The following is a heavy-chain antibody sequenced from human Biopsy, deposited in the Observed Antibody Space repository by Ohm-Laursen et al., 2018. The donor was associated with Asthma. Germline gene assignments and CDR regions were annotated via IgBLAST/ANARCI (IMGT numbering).Heavy chain of an antibody. CDR3: VRDGTDDAFDI. CDR2: ISKDASTQ. V-gene: IGHV3-30*01. D-gene: IGHD1-1*01. Sequence: SLRLSCTAFGFSFSNFAIHWVRQAPGKALEWVGVISKDASTQDYADSVKGRFTMARDNSKNTLDLQMNSLREEDTAVYYCVRDGTDDAFDIWGQGTVVSVSS. CDR1: GFSFSNFA. J-gene: IGHJ3*02.